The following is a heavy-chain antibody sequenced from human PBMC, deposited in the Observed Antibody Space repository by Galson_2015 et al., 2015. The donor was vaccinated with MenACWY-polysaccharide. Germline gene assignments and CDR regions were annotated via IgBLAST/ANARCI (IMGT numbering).Heavy chain of an antibody. V-gene: IGHV4-59*10. J-gene: IGHJ6*02. CDR2: LYTSGST. CDR3: ARVRGGQWPRYSMDV. CDR1: GGSISNYY. D-gene: IGHD6-19*01. Sequence: GTLSLACGVSGGSISNYYWTWIRQPAGKGLEWIGRLYTSGSTNSNTSLKSRLTMSVETSKNRFYLMLTSVTAADTAIYYCARVRGGQWPRYSMDVWGQGTTVTVSS.